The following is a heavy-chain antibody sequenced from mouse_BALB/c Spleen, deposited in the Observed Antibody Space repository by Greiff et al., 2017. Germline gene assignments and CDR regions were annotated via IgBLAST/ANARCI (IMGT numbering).Heavy chain of an antibody. Sequence: VQLKESGAELVKPGASVKLSCTASGFNIKDTYMHWVKQRPEQGLEWIGRIDPANGNTKYDPKFQGKATITADTSSNTAYLQLSSLTSEDTAVYYCARWGDGYYIYYAMDYWGQGTSVTVSS. CDR1: GFNIKDTY. CDR3: ARWGDGYYIYYAMDY. J-gene: IGHJ4*01. CDR2: IDPANGNT. V-gene: IGHV14-3*02. D-gene: IGHD2-3*01.